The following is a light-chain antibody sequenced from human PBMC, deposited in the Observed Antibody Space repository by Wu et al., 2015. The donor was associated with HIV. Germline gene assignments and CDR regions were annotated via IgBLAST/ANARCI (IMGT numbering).Light chain of an antibody. Sequence: IVLTQSPGTLSLSPGERATLSCRASQSVSSSYLAWYQHKPGQAPRLLIYGASSRATGIPDRLSGSGSGTDFTLTINRLEPEDFAVYYCQQYGRSPWTFGQGTKVEIK. CDR1: QSVSSSY. J-gene: IGKJ1*01. CDR3: QQYGRSPWT. V-gene: IGKV3-20*01. CDR2: GAS.